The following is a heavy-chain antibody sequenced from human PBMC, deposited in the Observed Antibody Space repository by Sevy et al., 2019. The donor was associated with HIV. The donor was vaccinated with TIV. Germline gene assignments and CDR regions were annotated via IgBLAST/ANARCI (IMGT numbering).Heavy chain of an antibody. CDR3: ATEYNNGYDY. D-gene: IGHD5-18*01. CDR2: IWNDGNDK. V-gene: IGHV3-33*01. J-gene: IGHJ4*02. Sequence: GGSLRLSCVASGFIFSNYAMHWVRQAPGKGLESVAVIWNDGNDKSYADSVKGRFTISRDNAKNTLYLQINSLRAEDTAIYYCATEYNNGYDYWGQGSMVTVSS. CDR1: GFIFSNYA.